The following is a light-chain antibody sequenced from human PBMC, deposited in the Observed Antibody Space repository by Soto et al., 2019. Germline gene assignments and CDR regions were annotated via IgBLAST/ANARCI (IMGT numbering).Light chain of an antibody. Sequence: QSALTQPASVSGSPGQTITISCTGTSSDVGGYNYLSWYQQHPGKAPKVMIYEVSNRPSGVSNRFSGSKSGNTASLTISGLQAEDEADYFCSSYTTSGTPVFGGGTQLPS. J-gene: IGLJ3*02. CDR1: SSDVGGYNY. V-gene: IGLV2-14*01. CDR2: EVS. CDR3: SSYTTSGTPV.